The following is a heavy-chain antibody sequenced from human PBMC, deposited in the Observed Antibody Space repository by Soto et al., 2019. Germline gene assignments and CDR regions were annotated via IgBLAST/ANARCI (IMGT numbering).Heavy chain of an antibody. J-gene: IGHJ4*02. Sequence: SETLSLTCAVSGGSISSSNWWSWVRQPPGKGLEWIGEIYHSGSTNYNPSLKSRVTISVDKSKNQFSLKLSSVTAADTAVYYCARAKYYDILTGEGISYYFDYWGQGTLVTVSS. CDR2: IYHSGST. CDR1: GGSISSSNW. CDR3: ARAKYYDILTGEGISYYFDY. D-gene: IGHD3-9*01. V-gene: IGHV4-4*02.